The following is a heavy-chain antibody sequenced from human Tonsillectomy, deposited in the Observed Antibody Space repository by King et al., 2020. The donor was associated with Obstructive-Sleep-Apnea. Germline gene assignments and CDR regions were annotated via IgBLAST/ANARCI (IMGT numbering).Heavy chain of an antibody. V-gene: IGHV3-48*04. CDR2: ISSRSSTI. J-gene: IGHJ4*02. Sequence: VQLVESGGGLVQPGGSLRLSCEASGFTFSRYSMNWVRQAPGKGLEGVSYISSRSSTIYYADSVKGRFTISRENAKNSLYLQMNSLRAEDTAVYYCASSGDILTGYYFDYWGQGTLVTVSS. CDR1: GFTFSRYS. CDR3: ASSGDILTGYYFDY. D-gene: IGHD3-9*01.